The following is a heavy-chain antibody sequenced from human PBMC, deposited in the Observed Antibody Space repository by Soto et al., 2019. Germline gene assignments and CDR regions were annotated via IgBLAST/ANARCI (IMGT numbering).Heavy chain of an antibody. CDR3: ARGQRFSDWFDP. CDR1: GGSMNNYN. V-gene: IGHV4-4*07. D-gene: IGHD3-3*01. Sequence: QVHLQESGPGLVKPSETLSLSCSVSGGSMNNYNWTWIRLPAGKGLEWIGRIYSSGGTHYNPSLKSRVTISLDTSKNQFSLRLNSVTAADTAVYYCARGQRFSDWFDPWGQGTLVTVSS. CDR2: IYSSGGT. J-gene: IGHJ5*02.